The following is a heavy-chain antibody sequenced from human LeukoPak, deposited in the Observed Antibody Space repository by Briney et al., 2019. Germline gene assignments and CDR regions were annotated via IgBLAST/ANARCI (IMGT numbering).Heavy chain of an antibody. Sequence: GGSLRLSCAASGLTFSSFSMNWVRQAPGKGLEWVSYISSSSDIIHYADSVNGRFTISRDNAKKSLYLEMNSLRAEDTAVYYCVRVRYSSSSHYMDVWGKGTTVTVSS. CDR3: VRVRYSSSSHYMDV. CDR2: ISSSSDII. CDR1: GLTFSSFS. V-gene: IGHV3-48*04. D-gene: IGHD6-6*01. J-gene: IGHJ6*03.